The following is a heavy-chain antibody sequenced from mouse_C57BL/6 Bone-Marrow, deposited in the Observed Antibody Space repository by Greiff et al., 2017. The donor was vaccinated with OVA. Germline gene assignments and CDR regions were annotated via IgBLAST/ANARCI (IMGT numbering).Heavy chain of an antibody. Sequence: VQLQQSGAELVRPGASVTLSCKASGYTFTDYEMHWVKQTPVHGLEWIGAIDPETGGTAYNQKFKGKAILTVDQSSSTAYMQLNSLTSEDSAVYYCAPLLRAWFAYWGQGTLVTVSA. CDR3: APLLRAWFAY. V-gene: IGHV1-15*01. CDR1: GYTFTDYE. CDR2: IDPETGGT. D-gene: IGHD1-2*01. J-gene: IGHJ3*01.